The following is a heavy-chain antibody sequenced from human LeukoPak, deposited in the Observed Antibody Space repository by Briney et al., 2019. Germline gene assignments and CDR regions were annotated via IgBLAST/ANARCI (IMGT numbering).Heavy chain of an antibody. Sequence: SETLSLTCTVSGGSISSGDYYWRWIRQPPGTGLEWIGYIYYSGSTYYNPSLKSRVTIPVDTSKNQFSLKLSSVTAADTAVYYCARVFAPLIVVVREDAFDIWGQGTMVTVSS. CDR1: GGSISSGDYY. J-gene: IGHJ3*02. CDR2: IYYSGST. D-gene: IGHD3-22*01. CDR3: ARVFAPLIVVVREDAFDI. V-gene: IGHV4-30-4*01.